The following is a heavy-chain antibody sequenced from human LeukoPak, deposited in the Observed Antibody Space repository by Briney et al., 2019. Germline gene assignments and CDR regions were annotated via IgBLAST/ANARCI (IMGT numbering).Heavy chain of an antibody. D-gene: IGHD4-17*01. CDR2: ISYDGSNK. CDR3: ARDRDGDYSFDY. CDR1: GFTFSSYA. V-gene: IGHV3-30*04. Sequence: GGSLRLSCAASGFTFSSYAMHWVRQAPGKGLDWVAVISYDGSNKYYADSVKGRFTISRDNSKNTLYLQMNSLRAEDTAVYYCARDRDGDYSFDYWGQGTLVTVSS. J-gene: IGHJ4*02.